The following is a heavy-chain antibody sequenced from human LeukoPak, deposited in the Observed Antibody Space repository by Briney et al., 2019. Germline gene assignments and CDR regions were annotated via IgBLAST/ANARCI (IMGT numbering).Heavy chain of an antibody. V-gene: IGHV1-8*01. D-gene: IGHD2-15*01. CDR1: GYTFTNYN. CDR2: MNPISGYT. J-gene: IGHJ5*02. Sequence: ASVKVSCKASGYTFTNYNVNWVRQATGQGLEWMGWMNPISGYTGYAQKFQGRVTMTRNTSISTAYMELSSLRSEDTAVYYCARGVVVAATGDWFDPWGQGTLVTVSS. CDR3: ARGVVVAATGDWFDP.